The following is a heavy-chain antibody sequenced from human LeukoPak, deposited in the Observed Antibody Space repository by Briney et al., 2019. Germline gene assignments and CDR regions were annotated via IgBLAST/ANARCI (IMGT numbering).Heavy chain of an antibody. D-gene: IGHD6-19*01. V-gene: IGHV3-66*01. CDR3: AKDRDILQYSSGWCNFDY. J-gene: IGHJ4*02. CDR1: GFTVSSNY. CDR2: IYSGGGT. Sequence: GGSLRLSCAASGFTVSSNYMSWVRQAPGKGLEWVSVIYSGGGTYYADSVKGRFTISRDNSKNTLYLQMNSLRAEDTAVYYCAKDRDILQYSSGWCNFDYWGQGTLVTVSS.